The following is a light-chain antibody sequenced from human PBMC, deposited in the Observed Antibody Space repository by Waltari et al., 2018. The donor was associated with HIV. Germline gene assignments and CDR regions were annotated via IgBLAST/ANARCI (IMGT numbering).Light chain of an antibody. CDR3: QQYNDWPLT. J-gene: IGKJ4*01. V-gene: IGKV3-15*01. CDR1: QGVSIN. CDR2: GAS. Sequence: EVVMTQSPATLSVSPGERATLSCRASQGVSINLAWHQQKPGRAPRLLIYGASTRATGIPARFSGSGAGTEFTLTISSLQSEDFAVYYCQQYNDWPLTFGGGTKVEIK.